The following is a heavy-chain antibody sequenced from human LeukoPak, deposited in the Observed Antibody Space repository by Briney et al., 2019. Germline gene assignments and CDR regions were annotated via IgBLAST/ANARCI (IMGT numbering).Heavy chain of an antibody. CDR2: ISGSGGSA. D-gene: IGHD3-3*01. V-gene: IGHV3-23*01. J-gene: IGHJ4*02. Sequence: PGGPLRLSCAASGFTFSSYGMSWVRQAPGKGLEWVSAISGSGGSAYYVAPVKGRFTISRANSKNTLYLQMNSLRAEDTAVYYCAKDWLRGRAYYDFWSGESSRSDYWGQGTLITVSS. CDR1: GFTFSSYG. CDR3: AKDWLRGRAYYDFWSGESSRSDY.